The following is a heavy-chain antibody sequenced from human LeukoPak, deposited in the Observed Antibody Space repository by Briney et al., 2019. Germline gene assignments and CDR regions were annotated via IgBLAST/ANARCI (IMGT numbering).Heavy chain of an antibody. CDR3: ASLVTMVRGVIRDY. J-gene: IGHJ4*02. Sequence: PGGSLRLSCAASGFPVSSNYMSWVRPAPGKGLEWVSVIYSGGSTYYADSVKGRFTISRDNSKNTLYLQMNSLRAEDTAVYYCASLVTMVRGVIRDYWGQGTLVTVSS. D-gene: IGHD3-10*01. V-gene: IGHV3-53*01. CDR2: IYSGGST. CDR1: GFPVSSNY.